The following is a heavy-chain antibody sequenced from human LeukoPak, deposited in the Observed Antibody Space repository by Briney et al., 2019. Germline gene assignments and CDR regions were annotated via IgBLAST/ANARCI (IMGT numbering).Heavy chain of an antibody. CDR1: GESFSGYY. CDR2: INHSGST. D-gene: IGHD1-7*01. Sequence: SETLSLTCAVYGESFSGYYWRWIRQPPGKGLEGIGEINHSGSTNYNPSLKSRLTISVDASKNHLSLKLSSVTAADTAVYYCARGPGTTISYYGMDVWGQGTTVTVSS. V-gene: IGHV4-34*01. J-gene: IGHJ6*02. CDR3: ARGPGTTISYYGMDV.